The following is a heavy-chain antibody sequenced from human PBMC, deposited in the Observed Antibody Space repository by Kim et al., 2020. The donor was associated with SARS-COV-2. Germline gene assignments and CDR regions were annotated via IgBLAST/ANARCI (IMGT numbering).Heavy chain of an antibody. V-gene: IGHV3-23*01. CDR2: IRGSGGST. Sequence: GGSLRLSCTASRFTFTSYAMTWVRQAPGKGLEWVSAIRGSGGSTFYADSVKGRFTISRDNSKNTLYLQMNSLGAEDTALYYCAKNIDSSADQFYYYYALDAWGAGTTVTVSS. CDR1: RFTFTSYA. J-gene: IGHJ6*02. D-gene: IGHD3-22*01. CDR3: AKNIDSSADQFYYYYALDA.